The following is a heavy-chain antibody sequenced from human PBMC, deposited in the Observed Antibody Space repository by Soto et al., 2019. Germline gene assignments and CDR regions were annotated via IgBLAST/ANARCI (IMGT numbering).Heavy chain of an antibody. CDR2: MSGSGGST. CDR3: AKDSSTGWYKAAFNI. J-gene: IGHJ3*02. D-gene: IGHD6-19*01. V-gene: IGHV3-23*01. Sequence: EVQLLESGGDLVQPGGSLRLSCAASGFTFSSYAMSWVRQAPGKGLEWVSAMSGSGGSTDYADSVKGRLTISGDNAKNTLYLQMKTQRAEDTAVYYCAKDSSTGWYKAAFNIWGQWTLVTVPS. CDR1: GFTFSSYA.